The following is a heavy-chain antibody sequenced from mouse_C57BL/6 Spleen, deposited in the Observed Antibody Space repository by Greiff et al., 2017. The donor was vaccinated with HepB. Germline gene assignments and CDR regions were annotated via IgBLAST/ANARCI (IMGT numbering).Heavy chain of an antibody. CDR3: ARGYYDYEAWFAY. CDR2: IYPSDSET. CDR1: GYTFTSYW. V-gene: IGHV1-61*01. D-gene: IGHD2-4*01. J-gene: IGHJ3*01. Sequence: QVQLQQPGAELVRLGSSVKLSCKASGYTFTSYWMDWVKQRPGQGLEWIGNIYPSDSETHYNQKFKDKATLTVDKSSSTAYMQLSSLTSEDSAVYYCARGYYDYEAWFAYWGQGTLVTVSA.